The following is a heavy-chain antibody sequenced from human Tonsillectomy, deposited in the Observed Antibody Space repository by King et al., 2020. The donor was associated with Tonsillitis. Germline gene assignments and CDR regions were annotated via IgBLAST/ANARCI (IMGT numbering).Heavy chain of an antibody. CDR3: ARVLPTIFGVVNFYYYLDV. J-gene: IGHJ6*03. Sequence: VQLQESGPGLVKPSQTLSLTCTVSGGSISSAAYYWSWIRQHPGRGLEWIGYIYYSGSTFYNPSLKSRVTISVDTSKNQFSLKLSSVTAADTAVYYCARVLPTIFGVVNFYYYLDVWGKGTTVTVS. V-gene: IGHV4-31*03. CDR1: GGSISSAAYY. CDR2: IYYSGST. D-gene: IGHD3-3*01.